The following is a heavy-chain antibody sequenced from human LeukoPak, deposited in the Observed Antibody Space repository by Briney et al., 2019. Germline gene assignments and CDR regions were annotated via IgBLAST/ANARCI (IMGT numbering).Heavy chain of an antibody. J-gene: IGHJ4*02. CDR1: GFTFSSYG. CDR2: ISSSSSYI. Sequence: PGGSLRLSCAASGFTFSSYGMNWVRQAPGKGLEWVSSISSSSSYIYYAGSVKGRFTISRDNAKNSLYLQMNSLRAEDTAVYYCAKGINYYDSSGYPFDYWGQGTLVTVSS. D-gene: IGHD3-22*01. CDR3: AKGINYYDSSGYPFDY. V-gene: IGHV3-21*04.